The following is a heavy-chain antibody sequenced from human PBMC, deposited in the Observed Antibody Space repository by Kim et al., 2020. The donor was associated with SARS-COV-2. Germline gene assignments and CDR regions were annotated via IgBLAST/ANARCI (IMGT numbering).Heavy chain of an antibody. CDR2: VYFTDRM. J-gene: IGHJ6*02. D-gene: IGHD3-10*01. CDR3: ATPLGDASGFHFYYYGLEV. V-gene: IGHV4-39*01. CDR1: GVSVTNKNYY. Sequence: SETLSLTCSVSGVSVTNKNYYWAWLRQAPGKGLEWIGTVYFTDRMYYNPSLQGRLTLSTDTSKNEFSLKLTSVTAADTAIYYCATPLGDASGFHFYYYGLEVWGQGT.